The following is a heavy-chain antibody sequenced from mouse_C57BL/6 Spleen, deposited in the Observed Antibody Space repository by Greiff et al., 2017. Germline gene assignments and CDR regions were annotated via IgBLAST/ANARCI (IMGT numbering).Heavy chain of an antibody. CDR1: GFSFNTYA. V-gene: IGHV10-1*01. CDR3: VRGGGWSFDY. J-gene: IGHJ2*01. D-gene: IGHD2-3*01. CDR2: IRSKSNNYAT. Sequence: EADGGLVQPKGSLKLSCAASGFSFNTYAMNWVRQAPGKGLEWVARIRSKSNNYATYYADSVKDRFTISRDDSESMLYLQMNNLKTEDTAMYYCVRGGGWSFDYWGQGTTLTVSS.